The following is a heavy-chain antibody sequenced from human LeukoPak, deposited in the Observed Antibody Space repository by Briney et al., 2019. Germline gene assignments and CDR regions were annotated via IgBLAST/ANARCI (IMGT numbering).Heavy chain of an antibody. CDR2: MYHDGYT. D-gene: IGHD6-19*01. J-gene: IGHJ3*02. V-gene: IGHV4-4*02. CDR1: GGSISNTDH. Sequence: SETLSLTCAVSGGSISNTDHWNWVRQPPGAGLEWIGEMYHDGYTNYNPSLKSRVTMSVDKSKNHFSLKLTSVTAADTAVYYCARSRGAVAGWSFDIWGQGTVVTVSS. CDR3: ARSRGAVAGWSFDI.